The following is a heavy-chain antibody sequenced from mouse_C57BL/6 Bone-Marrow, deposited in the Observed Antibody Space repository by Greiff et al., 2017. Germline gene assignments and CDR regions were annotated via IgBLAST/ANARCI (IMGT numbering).Heavy chain of an antibody. CDR3: ASTMVTTGFAY. D-gene: IGHD2-2*01. CDR1: GFTFSSYA. CDR2: ISDGGSYT. Sequence: EVMLVESGGGLVKPGGSLKLSCAASGFTFSSYAMSWVRQTPEKRLEWVATISDGGSYTYYPDNVKGRFTISRDNAKNNLYLQMSHLKSEDTAMYYCASTMVTTGFAYWGQGTLVTVSA. V-gene: IGHV5-4*03. J-gene: IGHJ3*01.